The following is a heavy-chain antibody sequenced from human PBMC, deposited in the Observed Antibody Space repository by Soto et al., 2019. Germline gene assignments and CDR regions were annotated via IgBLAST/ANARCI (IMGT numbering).Heavy chain of an antibody. Sequence: EVQLLQSGGGLVRPGRSLTLSCAASGFTFTTYAMTWVRQAPGKGLEWVSSVTANGGRTYYADSVKGRFTISRDSSKNTLYLQKNSLRDDDPAVYYCAKDQQPEDPTFFFPPVSTPGGMDVWGQGTTVTVSS. D-gene: IGHD2-15*01. CDR1: GFTFTTYA. CDR3: AKDQQPEDPTFFFPPVSTPGGMDV. V-gene: IGHV3-23*01. J-gene: IGHJ6*02. CDR2: VTANGGRT.